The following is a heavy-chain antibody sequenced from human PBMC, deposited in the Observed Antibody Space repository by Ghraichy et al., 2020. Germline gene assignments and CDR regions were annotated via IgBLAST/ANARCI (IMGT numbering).Heavy chain of an antibody. Sequence: ASVKVSCKASGYTFTGYYMHWVRQAPGQGLEWMGWINPNSGGTNYAQKFQGRVTMTRDTSISTAYMELSRLRSDDTAVYYCARAVAARGLYYYYYMDVWGKGTTVTVSS. J-gene: IGHJ6*03. CDR3: ARAVAARGLYYYYYMDV. CDR1: GYTFTGYY. CDR2: INPNSGGT. V-gene: IGHV1-2*02. D-gene: IGHD6-6*01.